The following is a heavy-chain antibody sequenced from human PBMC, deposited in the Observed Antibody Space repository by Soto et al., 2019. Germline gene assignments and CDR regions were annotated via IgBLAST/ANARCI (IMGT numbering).Heavy chain of an antibody. CDR1: GGTFSSYA. D-gene: IGHD4-4*01. CDR3: ARSVDDYSNPKFDP. J-gene: IGHJ5*02. Sequence: ASVKVSCKASGGTFSSYAISWVRQAPGQGLEWMGGIIPIFGTANYAQKFQGRVTITADESTSTAYMELSSLRSEDTAVYYCARSVDDYSNPKFDPWGQGTLVTVSS. CDR2: IIPIFGTA. V-gene: IGHV1-69*13.